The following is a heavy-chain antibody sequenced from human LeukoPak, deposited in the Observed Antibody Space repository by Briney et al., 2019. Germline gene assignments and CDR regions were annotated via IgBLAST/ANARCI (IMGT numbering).Heavy chain of an antibody. J-gene: IGHJ6*03. CDR3: ARGRCSTSCHKDYYYMDV. V-gene: IGHV1-69*13. D-gene: IGHD2-2*02. Sequence: ASVKVSCKASGGTFSSYAISWVRQAPGQGLEWMGGIIPIFGTANYAQKFQGRVTITADESTSTAYIELSSLRSEDTAVYYCARGRCSTSCHKDYYYMDVWGKGTTVTVSS. CDR2: IIPIFGTA. CDR1: GGTFSSYA.